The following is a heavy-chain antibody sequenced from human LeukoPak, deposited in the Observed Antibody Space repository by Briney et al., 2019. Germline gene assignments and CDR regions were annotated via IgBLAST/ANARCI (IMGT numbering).Heavy chain of an antibody. V-gene: IGHV1-2*02. D-gene: IGHD2-2*01. J-gene: IGHJ4*02. CDR2: ISPNSGGT. CDR3: ARTLGYCSSTSCYAFDY. CDR1: GYTFTGYY. Sequence: ASVKASCKTSGYTFTGYYMHWVRQAPGQGLEWMGWISPNSGGTNYAQKFQGRVTMTRDTSISTAYMELSRLRSDDTAVYYCARTLGYCSSTSCYAFDYWGQGTLVTVSS.